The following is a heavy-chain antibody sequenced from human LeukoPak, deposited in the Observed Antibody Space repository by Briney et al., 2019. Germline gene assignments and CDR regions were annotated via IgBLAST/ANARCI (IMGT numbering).Heavy chain of an antibody. D-gene: IGHD6-13*01. Sequence: PSETLSLTCTVSGGSISSYYWSWIRQPPGKGLEWIGYIYYSGSTNYNPSLKSRVTISVDTSKNQFSLKLTSVTAADTAVYYCARVYYSNSYDYWYFDLWGRGTLVTVSS. CDR3: ARVYYSNSYDYWYFDL. CDR2: IYYSGST. CDR1: GGSISSYY. V-gene: IGHV4-59*01. J-gene: IGHJ2*01.